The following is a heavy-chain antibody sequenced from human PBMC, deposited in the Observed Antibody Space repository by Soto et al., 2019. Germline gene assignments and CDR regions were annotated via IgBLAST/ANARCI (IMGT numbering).Heavy chain of an antibody. Sequence: SVKVSCKASGGTFSSYAISWVRQAPGQGLEWMGGIIPIFGTANYAQKFQGRVTITADESTSTAYMELSSLRSEDTAVYYCARGRTYFYDSSGYYSPNFDYWGQGTLVTVSS. CDR2: IIPIFGTA. CDR1: GGTFSSYA. V-gene: IGHV1-69*13. D-gene: IGHD3-22*01. CDR3: ARGRTYFYDSSGYYSPNFDY. J-gene: IGHJ4*02.